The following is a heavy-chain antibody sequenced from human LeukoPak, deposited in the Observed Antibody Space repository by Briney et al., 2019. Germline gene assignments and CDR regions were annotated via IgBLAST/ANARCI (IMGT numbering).Heavy chain of an antibody. D-gene: IGHD1-26*01. CDR3: AREEGGSSSFDS. J-gene: IGHJ4*02. Sequence: GGSLRLSCAASGFTFSSYAMSWVRQAPGKGLEWVAVISYDGSSEKYADSVKGRFTISRDSSRNTLYLQMHSLRGGDTAVYYCAREEGGSSSFDSWGQGTLVTVSS. CDR2: ISYDGSSE. CDR1: GFTFSSYA. V-gene: IGHV3-30*04.